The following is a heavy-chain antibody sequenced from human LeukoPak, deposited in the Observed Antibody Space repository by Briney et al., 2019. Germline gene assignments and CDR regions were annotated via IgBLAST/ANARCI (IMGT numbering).Heavy chain of an antibody. J-gene: IGHJ4*02. Sequence: PSETLSLTCTVSGGSISSSSYYWGWIRHPPGKGLEWIGSIYYSVSTYYNPSLKSRVTISVDTSKNQFSLKLSSVTAADTAVYYCARDMIVVGDYFDYWGQGTLVTVYS. CDR1: GGSISSSSYY. CDR3: ARDMIVVGDYFDY. D-gene: IGHD3-22*01. CDR2: IYYSVST. V-gene: IGHV4-39*07.